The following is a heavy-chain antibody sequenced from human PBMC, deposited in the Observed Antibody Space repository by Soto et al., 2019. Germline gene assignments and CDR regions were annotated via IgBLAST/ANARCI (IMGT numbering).Heavy chain of an antibody. CDR3: ASPIADYGDYETSDDY. V-gene: IGHV4-39*01. CDR2: IYYSGST. CDR1: GGSISSSSYY. Sequence: SETLSLTCTVSGGSISSSSYYWGWIRQPPGKGLEWIGSIYYSGSTYYNPSLKSRVTISVDTSKNQLSLKLSTVTAADTALYYCASPIADYGDYETSDDYWGQGTLVTVSS. D-gene: IGHD4-17*01. J-gene: IGHJ4*02.